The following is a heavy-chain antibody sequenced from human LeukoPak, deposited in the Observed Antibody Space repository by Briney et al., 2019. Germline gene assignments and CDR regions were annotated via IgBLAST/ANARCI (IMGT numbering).Heavy chain of an antibody. D-gene: IGHD6-19*01. CDR1: GYTLTELS. V-gene: IGHV1-24*01. CDR3: ATVTGHQWLVGYYFDY. J-gene: IGHJ4*02. Sequence: GASVKVSCKVSGYTLTELSMHWVRQAPGKGLEWMGGFDPEDGETIYAQKFQGRVTMTEDTSTDTAYMELSSLRSEDTAVYYCATVTGHQWLVGYYFDYWGQGTLVTVSS. CDR2: FDPEDGET.